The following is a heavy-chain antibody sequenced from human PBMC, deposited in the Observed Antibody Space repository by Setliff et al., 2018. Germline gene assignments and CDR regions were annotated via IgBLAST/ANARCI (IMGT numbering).Heavy chain of an antibody. V-gene: IGHV4-39*01. J-gene: IGHJ6*03. CDR2: IYYSGST. Sequence: KPSETLSLTCRVSGGSISSGNYYWGLIRQPPGKGLEWVATIYYSGSTYSNPSLKSRLIISVDEPDNQFSVKLSSVTAADTAVYYCARHKSNGSGSYPSLYMDVWGKGIMVTVSS. CDR3: ARHKSNGSGSYPSLYMDV. D-gene: IGHD3-10*01. CDR1: GGSISSGNYY.